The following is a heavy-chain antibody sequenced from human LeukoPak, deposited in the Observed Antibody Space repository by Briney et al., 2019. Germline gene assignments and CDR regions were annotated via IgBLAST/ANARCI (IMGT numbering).Heavy chain of an antibody. CDR2: ISGSGGST. D-gene: IGHD6-19*01. V-gene: IGHV3-23*01. J-gene: IGHJ6*04. CDR3: AKGPSSGWWDYYYGMDV. CDR1: GFTFSSYA. Sequence: GGSLRLSCAASGFTFSSYAMSWVRQAPGKGLEWVSAISGSGGSTYYADSVKGRFTISTDNSKNTLYLQMNSLRAEDTAVYYCAKGPSSGWWDYYYGMDVWGKGTAVTVSS.